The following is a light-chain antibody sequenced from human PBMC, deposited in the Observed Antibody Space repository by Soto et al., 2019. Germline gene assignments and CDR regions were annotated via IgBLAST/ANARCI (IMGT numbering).Light chain of an antibody. CDR3: TSFTNDDTWV. Sequence: QSALTQPASVSGSPGQSITISCTGTSSDIGYYDYVSWFQQHPGKAPKVIIYEVAHRPSGVYHRFSGSKSGNMDSLTISGLQAEDEADYYCTSFTNDDTWVFGGGTKLTVL. CDR2: EVA. CDR1: SSDIGYYDY. V-gene: IGLV2-14*01. J-gene: IGLJ3*02.